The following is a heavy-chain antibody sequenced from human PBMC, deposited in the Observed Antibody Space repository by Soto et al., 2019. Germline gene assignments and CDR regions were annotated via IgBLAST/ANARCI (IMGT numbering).Heavy chain of an antibody. V-gene: IGHV1-46*03. D-gene: IGHD3-16*02. CDR2: INPSGGST. Sequence: EASVKVSCKASGYTFTSYYMHWVRQAPGQGLEWMGIINPSGGSTSYAQKFQGRVTMTRDTSTSTVYMELGSLRSEDTAVYYCARGPLIMITFGGVIVDMTWFDPWGQGTLVTVSS. CDR1: GYTFTSYY. CDR3: ARGPLIMITFGGVIVDMTWFDP. J-gene: IGHJ5*02.